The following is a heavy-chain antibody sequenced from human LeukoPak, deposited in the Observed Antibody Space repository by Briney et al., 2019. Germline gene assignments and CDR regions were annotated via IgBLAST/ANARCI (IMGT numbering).Heavy chain of an antibody. CDR1: GGSFSGYY. CDR2: INHSGST. D-gene: IGHD5-18*01. Sequence: EPSETLSLTCAVYGGSFSGYYWSWIRQPPGKGLEWIGEINHSGSTNYNPSLKSRVTISVDTSKNQFSLKLSSVTAADTAVYYCARSGYSLIYWGQGTLVTVSS. J-gene: IGHJ4*02. V-gene: IGHV4-34*01. CDR3: ARSGYSLIY.